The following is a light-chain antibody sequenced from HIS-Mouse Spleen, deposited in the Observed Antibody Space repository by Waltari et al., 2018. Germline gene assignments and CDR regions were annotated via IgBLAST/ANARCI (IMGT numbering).Light chain of an antibody. CDR2: GAS. J-gene: IGKJ3*01. CDR1: QSVSSSY. Sequence: EIVLTQSPGTLSLSPGERATLSCRASQSVSSSYLAWYQQKPDQAPRLPIYGASSRATGIPDRFSGSGSGTDFTLTISRLEPEDFAVYYCQQYGSSFTFGPGTKVDIK. CDR3: QQYGSSFT. V-gene: IGKV3-20*01.